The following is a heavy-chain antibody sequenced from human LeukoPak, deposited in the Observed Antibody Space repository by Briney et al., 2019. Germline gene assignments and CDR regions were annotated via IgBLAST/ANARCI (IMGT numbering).Heavy chain of an antibody. V-gene: IGHV3-23*01. CDR1: GFTFSSDA. CDR2: IDGSGAFT. J-gene: IGHJ6*03. D-gene: IGHD6-6*01. CDR3: AKRVAYSSSSVYMDV. Sequence: GGSLRLSCAASGFTFSSDAMTWVRQAPGKGLEWVSSIDGSGAFTYYADSVKGRFTISRDNSKNTLYLQMNSLRAEDTAVYYCAKRVAYSSSSVYMDVWGKGTTVTVSS.